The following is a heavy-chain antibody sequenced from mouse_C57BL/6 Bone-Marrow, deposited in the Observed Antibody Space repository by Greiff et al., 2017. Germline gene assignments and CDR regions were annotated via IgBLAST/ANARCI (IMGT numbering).Heavy chain of an antibody. Sequence: QVQLQQSGPELVKPGASVKISCKASGYAFSSSWMNWVKQRPGKGLEWIGRIYPGDGDTNYNGKFKGKATLTADKSSSTAYMQLSSLTSEDSGVYFCARKGGGQLRLGFAYWGQGTLVTVSA. V-gene: IGHV1-82*01. D-gene: IGHD3-2*02. CDR1: GYAFSSSW. CDR3: ARKGGGQLRLGFAY. CDR2: IYPGDGDT. J-gene: IGHJ3*01.